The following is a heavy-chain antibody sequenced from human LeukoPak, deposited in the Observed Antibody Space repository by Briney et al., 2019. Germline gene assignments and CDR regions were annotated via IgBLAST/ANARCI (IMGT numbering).Heavy chain of an antibody. V-gene: IGHV4-4*09. D-gene: IGHD1-26*01. J-gene: IGHJ4*02. Sequence: SVTLSLTCTVSGASISHYYWSWIRQTPERGLEWMGHVHTSGGSTYCPSLKTRLTMSIDTSRSQLSLKLTSVTATDTAVYFCARLGSYHDFWGQGALVTVSS. CDR2: VHTSGGS. CDR1: GASISHYY. CDR3: ARLGSYHDF.